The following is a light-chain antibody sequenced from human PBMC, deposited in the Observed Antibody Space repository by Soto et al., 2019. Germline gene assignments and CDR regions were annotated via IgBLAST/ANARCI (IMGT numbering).Light chain of an antibody. J-gene: IGLJ3*02. Sequence: QSALTQPASLSGSPGQSITISCTGTNNDIGRFDFVSWYQQHPGNSPKLILYEVRDRPSGVSSRFSGSKSANTASLTISGLQAEDEAVYYCQAYDYSLTASVFGGGTKLTVL. V-gene: IGLV2-14*01. CDR3: QAYDYSLTASV. CDR1: NNDIGRFDF. CDR2: EVR.